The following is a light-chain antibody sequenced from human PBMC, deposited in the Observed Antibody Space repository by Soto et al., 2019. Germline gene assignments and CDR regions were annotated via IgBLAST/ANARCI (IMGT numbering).Light chain of an antibody. CDR1: QSVCSSF. CDR3: QQRSNWPGT. Sequence: EVVLTQSPGTRSLSPVERATLSFMASQSVCSSFLAWYQKKPGQAPSLIIYDASNRTTGIPARFSGSGSGTDFTLTISSLEPEDFAVYYCQQRSNWPGTFGPGTKVDI. V-gene: IGKV3-11*01. CDR2: DAS. J-gene: IGKJ3*01.